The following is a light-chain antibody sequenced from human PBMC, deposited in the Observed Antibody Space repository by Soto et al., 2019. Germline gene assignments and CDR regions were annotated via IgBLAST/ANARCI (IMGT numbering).Light chain of an antibody. J-gene: IGLJ2*01. Sequence: QSVLTQPPSASGSAGQSVTISCTGTSSDVGAYNYVSWYQQHPGKAPKLMIYEVSERPSGVPDRFSGSKSDNTASLTVSGLQAEDEADYYCSSYAGSNIVVFGGGTKLTVL. V-gene: IGLV2-8*01. CDR3: SSYAGSNIVV. CDR1: SSDVGAYNY. CDR2: EVS.